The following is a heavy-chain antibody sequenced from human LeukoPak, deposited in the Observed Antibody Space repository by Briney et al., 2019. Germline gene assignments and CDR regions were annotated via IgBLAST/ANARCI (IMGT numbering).Heavy chain of an antibody. CDR3: GRGILTGYYIGFDY. CDR1: GFPFSDLY. J-gene: IGHJ4*02. Sequence: GGSLRLSCAVSGFPFSDLYMQWVRHAPGEGLEWVGRIRNQAKSSPTEYAPSVKGRFTLSRDNSKNSLYLQMNSLKTEDTAVYYCGRGILTGYYIGFDYWGQGTLVTVSS. V-gene: IGHV3-72*01. CDR2: IRNQAKSSPT. D-gene: IGHD3-9*01.